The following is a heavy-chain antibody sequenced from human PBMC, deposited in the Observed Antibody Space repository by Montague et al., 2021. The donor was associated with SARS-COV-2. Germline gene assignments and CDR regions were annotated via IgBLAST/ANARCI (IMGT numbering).Heavy chain of an antibody. V-gene: IGHV4-4*02. CDR2: MFHTGST. Sequence: SETLSLTCAVSGGSITSNNWWTWIRQPPGKGLEWIGEMFHTGSTNYNPSLKSRVTISLDKSKNQFSLLLMSVTAADTAVYYCASLGVVRRRWFDPWGQGTLVTVSS. CDR1: GGSITSNNW. J-gene: IGHJ5*02. D-gene: IGHD2-15*01. CDR3: ASLGVVRRRWFDP.